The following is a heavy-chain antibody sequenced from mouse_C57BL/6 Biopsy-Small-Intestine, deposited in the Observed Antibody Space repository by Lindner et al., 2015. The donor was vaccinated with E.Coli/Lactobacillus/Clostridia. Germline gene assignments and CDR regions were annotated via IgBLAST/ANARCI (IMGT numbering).Heavy chain of an antibody. J-gene: IGHJ4*01. Sequence: SVKVSCKASGGTFNNYEITWVRQAPGQGLEWMGGIIPIYGTRNNAQKFQDRVTITADKSTSTVYMELSSLRSEDTAVYYCARNQFGQHFFDYWGQGTLVTVSS. V-gene: IGHV1S126*01. CDR2: IIPIYGTR. D-gene: IGHD3-3*01. CDR1: GGTFNNYE. CDR3: ARNQFGQHFFDY.